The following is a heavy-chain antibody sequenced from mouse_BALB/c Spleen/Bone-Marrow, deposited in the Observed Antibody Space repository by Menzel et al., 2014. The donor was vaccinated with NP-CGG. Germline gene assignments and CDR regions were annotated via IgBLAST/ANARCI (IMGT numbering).Heavy chain of an antibody. CDR3: ARSNYPYAMDY. Sequence: VQLQQSGAELARPGTSVKLSCKTSGYTFTNYWMQWIKQGPGQGLEWIGTIYPGDGDTRYTQKFKGKATLTADKSSSTAYMQLSSLASEDSAVYYCARSNYPYAMDYWGQGTSVTVSS. CDR2: IYPGDGDT. CDR1: GYTFTNYW. V-gene: IGHV1-87*01. J-gene: IGHJ4*01. D-gene: IGHD2-5*01.